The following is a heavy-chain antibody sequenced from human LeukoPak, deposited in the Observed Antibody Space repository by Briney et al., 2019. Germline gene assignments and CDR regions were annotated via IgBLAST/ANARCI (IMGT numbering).Heavy chain of an antibody. J-gene: IGHJ6*03. CDR1: GGSISSGSYY. V-gene: IGHV4-39*01. CDR3: ARLYYGSGSFAYYYMDV. D-gene: IGHD3-10*01. Sequence: SQTLSLTCTVSGGSISSGSYYWGWIRQPPGKGLEWIGSIYYSGSTYYNPSLKSRVTISVDTSKNQFSLKLSSVTAADTAVYYCARLYYGSGSFAYYYMDVWGKGTTVTVSS. CDR2: IYYSGST.